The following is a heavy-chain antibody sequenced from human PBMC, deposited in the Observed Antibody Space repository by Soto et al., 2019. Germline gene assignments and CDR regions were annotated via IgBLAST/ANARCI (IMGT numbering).Heavy chain of an antibody. D-gene: IGHD2-2*02. V-gene: IGHV1-3*01. CDR3: AREAHYCSSTSCYNY. Sequence: ASVKVSCKASGYTFTSYAMHWVRQAPGQRLEWMGWINAGNGNTKYSQKFQGRVTITRDTSASTAYMELSSLRSEDTAVYYCAREAHYCSSTSCYNYWGQGTLVTVSS. J-gene: IGHJ4*02. CDR2: INAGNGNT. CDR1: GYTFTSYA.